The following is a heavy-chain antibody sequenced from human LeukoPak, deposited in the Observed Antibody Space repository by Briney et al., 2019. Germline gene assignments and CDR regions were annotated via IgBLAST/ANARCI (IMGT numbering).Heavy chain of an antibody. V-gene: IGHV3-48*04. CDR1: GFTFSSYS. CDR3: ARDSPYYYDSSGYSYFDY. Sequence: GGSLRLSCAASGFTFSSYSMDWVRQAPGKGLEWVSYISSSSSTIYYADSVKGRFTISRDNAKNSLYLQMNSLRAEDTAVYYCARDSPYYYDSSGYSYFDYWGQGTLVTVSS. D-gene: IGHD3-22*01. J-gene: IGHJ4*02. CDR2: ISSSSSTI.